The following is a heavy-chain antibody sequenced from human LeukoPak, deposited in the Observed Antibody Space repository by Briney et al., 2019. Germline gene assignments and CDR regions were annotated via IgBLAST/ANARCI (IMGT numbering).Heavy chain of an antibody. D-gene: IGHD4-23*01. V-gene: IGHV4-39*01. CDR3: TRTPPGGGGDFDY. CDR2: IYYSGNT. J-gene: IGHJ4*02. Sequence: SETLSLTCTVSGDSISSSSYLWGWIRQPPGKGLEWIGSIYYSGNTYYNPSLKSRVTISVDTSKNQFSLKVTSVTAADTAVYYCTRTPPGGGGDFDYWGQGTLVTVSS. CDR1: GDSISSSSYL.